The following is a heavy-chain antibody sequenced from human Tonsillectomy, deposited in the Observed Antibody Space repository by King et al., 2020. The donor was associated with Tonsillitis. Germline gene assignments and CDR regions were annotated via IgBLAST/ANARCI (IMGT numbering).Heavy chain of an antibody. CDR1: GYTFTSYW. D-gene: IGHD2-15*01. CDR2: IYPGDTDN. V-gene: IGHV5-51*01. CDR3: ARLLHAQVASRWFAP. Sequence: VQLVESGAGVKKPGESLKISCKGSGYTFTSYWIGWVRQMPGKGLEWMGIIYPGDTDNRYSPSFQGQFTISADKSISTAYLQWSSLKASDTAMYYCARLLHAQVASRWFAPWGQGALVAVSS. J-gene: IGHJ5*02.